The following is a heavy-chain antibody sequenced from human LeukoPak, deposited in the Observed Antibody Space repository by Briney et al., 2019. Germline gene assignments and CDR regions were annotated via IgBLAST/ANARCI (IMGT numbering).Heavy chain of an antibody. CDR1: SGFITAYY. CDR2: VYYSGST. Sequence: SETLSLTCSVSSGFITAYYWSWIRQPPGKGLEWIGYVYYSGSTEYNPSLRSRVTISLEMSTHQFSLNLTSVTAADTAVYFCARGRVSSSTWYSTYYYYFYMDVWGKGTTVTVSS. D-gene: IGHD1-1*01. J-gene: IGHJ6*03. CDR3: ARGRVSSSTWYSTYYYYFYMDV. V-gene: IGHV4-59*01.